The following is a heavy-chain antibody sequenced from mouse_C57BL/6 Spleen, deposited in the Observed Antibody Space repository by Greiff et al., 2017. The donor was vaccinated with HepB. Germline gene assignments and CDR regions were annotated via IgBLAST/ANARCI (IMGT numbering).Heavy chain of an antibody. CDR3: ARHEGSLYYYGSSYGYFDV. Sequence: QVQLKESGAELVKPGASVKLSCKASGYTFTEYTIHWVKQRSGQGLEWIGWFYPGSGSIKYNEKFKDKATLTADKSSSTVYMELSRLTSEDSAVYFCARHEGSLYYYGSSYGYFDVWGTGTTVTVSS. J-gene: IGHJ1*03. D-gene: IGHD1-1*01. CDR1: GYTFTEYT. CDR2: FYPGSGSI. V-gene: IGHV1-62-2*01.